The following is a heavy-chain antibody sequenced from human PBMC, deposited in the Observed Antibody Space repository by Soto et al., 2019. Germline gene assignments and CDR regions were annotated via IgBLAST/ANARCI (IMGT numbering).Heavy chain of an antibody. CDR3: ARGLGGRRGPPALPVPVLDY. CDR1: GGSFSGYY. V-gene: IGHV4-34*01. CDR2: INHSGST. J-gene: IGHJ4*02. Sequence: SETLSLTCAVYGGSFSGYYWSWIRQPPGKVLEWIGEINHSGSTNYNPSLQSRVTISVDTSKNHFSRKLSSVTAADTAVYYCARGLGGRRGPPALPVPVLDYWGQGTLVTVSS. D-gene: IGHD3-10*01.